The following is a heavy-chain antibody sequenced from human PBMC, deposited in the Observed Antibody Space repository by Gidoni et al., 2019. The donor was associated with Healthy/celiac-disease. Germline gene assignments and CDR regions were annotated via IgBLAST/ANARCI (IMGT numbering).Heavy chain of an antibody. CDR1: GFPFSSYA. Sequence: QVQLVESGGGVVQPGRSLRLSCAASGFPFSSYAMHWVRQAPGKGLEWVAVISYDGSNKYYADSVKGRFTISRGNSKNTLYLQMNSLRAEDTAVYYCARARDFWSGYYIAHPFDYWGQGTLVTVSS. V-gene: IGHV3-30*04. CDR3: ARARDFWSGYYIAHPFDY. D-gene: IGHD3-3*01. CDR2: ISYDGSNK. J-gene: IGHJ4*02.